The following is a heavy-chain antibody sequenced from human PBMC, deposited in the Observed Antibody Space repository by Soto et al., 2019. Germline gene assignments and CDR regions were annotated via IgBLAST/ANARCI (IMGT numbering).Heavy chain of an antibody. D-gene: IGHD3-22*01. Sequence: QVQLVQSGAEVKKPGASVKVSCKASGYTFTSYGISWVRQAPGQGLEWMGWISAYNCNTNYAQKLQGRATMTTDTSTSTAYMELRSLRSDDTAVYYSARDRGDYYDSSGYHAYFDYWGQGTLVTVSS. CDR1: GYTFTSYG. CDR2: ISAYNCNT. J-gene: IGHJ4*02. V-gene: IGHV1-18*01. CDR3: ARDRGDYYDSSGYHAYFDY.